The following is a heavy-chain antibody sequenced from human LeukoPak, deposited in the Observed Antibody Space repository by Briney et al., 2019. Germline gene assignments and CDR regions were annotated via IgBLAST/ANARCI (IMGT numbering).Heavy chain of an antibody. Sequence: ASVKVSCKASGYTFTSYYMHWVRQAPGQGLEWMGIINPSAGTTSYAQKFQGRVTMTRDTSTSTVHMELSSLRSEDTAVYYCAKDPRQWLLPFDSWGQGTLVTVSS. CDR3: AKDPRQWLLPFDS. CDR2: INPSAGTT. V-gene: IGHV1-46*01. D-gene: IGHD3-22*01. CDR1: GYTFTSYY. J-gene: IGHJ4*02.